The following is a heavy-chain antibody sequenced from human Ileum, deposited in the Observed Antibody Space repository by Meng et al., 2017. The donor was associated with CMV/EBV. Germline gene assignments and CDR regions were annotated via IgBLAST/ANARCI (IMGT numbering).Heavy chain of an antibody. CDR1: GFIFSTYS. D-gene: IGHD3-10*02. CDR2: ISSSSSYI. CDR3: ARDRNMFHGMDV. Sequence: GESLKISCVASGFIFSTYSINWVRQAPGKGLEWVSSISSSSSYIYYADSMRGRFTISRDNAKNSVYLQMNSLRAEDTAVYYCARDRNMFHGMDVWGQGTTVTVSS. V-gene: IGHV3-21*01. J-gene: IGHJ6*02.